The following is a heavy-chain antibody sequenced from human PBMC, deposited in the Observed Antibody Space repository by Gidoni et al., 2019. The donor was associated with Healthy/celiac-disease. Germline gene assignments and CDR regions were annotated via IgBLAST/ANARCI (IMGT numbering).Heavy chain of an antibody. CDR2: ISSSGSTI. CDR3: ARDHHDYGDYNWFDP. CDR1: GFTFSDYY. V-gene: IGHV3-11*01. D-gene: IGHD4-17*01. J-gene: IGHJ5*02. Sequence: QVQLVESGGGLVKPGGSLRLSCAAPGFTFSDYYMCWLRQDPGTGLAWGSYISSSGSTIYYADSVKGRFTISRDNAKNSLYLQMNSLRAEDTAVYYCARDHHDYGDYNWFDPWGQGTLVTVSS.